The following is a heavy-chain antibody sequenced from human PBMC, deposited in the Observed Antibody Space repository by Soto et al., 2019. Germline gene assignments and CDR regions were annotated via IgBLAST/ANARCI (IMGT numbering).Heavy chain of an antibody. V-gene: IGHV3-74*01. Sequence: GGSLRLSCATSGLSLTKYWMHWVRQVPGKGLVWVSRIDSGGSDTSYADSVRGRFTISRDIAKNTLYLQMNSLRAEDTAVYYCTTVFDFWGQGTLVTVSS. J-gene: IGHJ4*02. CDR3: TTVFDF. CDR2: IDSGGSDT. CDR1: GLSLTKYW.